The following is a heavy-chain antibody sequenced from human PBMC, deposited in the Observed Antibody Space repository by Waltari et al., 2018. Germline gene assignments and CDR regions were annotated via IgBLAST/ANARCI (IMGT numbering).Heavy chain of an antibody. CDR2: IHHSGST. CDR1: GYSISSGYY. J-gene: IGHJ4*02. CDR3: ARQDYGSGSYFDY. D-gene: IGHD3-10*01. V-gene: IGHV4-38-2*01. Sequence: QVQLQESGPGLVKPSETLSLTCAVSGYSISSGYYWGWIRQPPGKGLEWNGSIHHSGSTYYNPSLKSRVTISVDTSKNQFSLKLSSVTAADTAVYYCARQDYGSGSYFDYWGQGTLVTVSS.